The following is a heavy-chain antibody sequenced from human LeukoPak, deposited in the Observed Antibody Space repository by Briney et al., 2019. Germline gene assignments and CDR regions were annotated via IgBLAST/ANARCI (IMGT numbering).Heavy chain of an antibody. D-gene: IGHD3-10*01. J-gene: IGHJ4*02. CDR1: GFAVSGNY. CDR2: IYSDGRT. Sequence: GGSLRLSCAASGFAVSGNYMSWVRQAPGKGLEWVSVIYSDGRTYYADSVKGRFTISRDISKNTLFLQMTSLRAEDTAVYYCAKLKGWYGEGYFDYWGQGTLVTVS. V-gene: IGHV3-53*01. CDR3: AKLKGWYGEGYFDY.